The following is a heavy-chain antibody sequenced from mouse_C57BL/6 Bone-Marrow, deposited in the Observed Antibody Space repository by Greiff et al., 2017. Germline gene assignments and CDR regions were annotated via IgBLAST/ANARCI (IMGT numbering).Heavy chain of an antibody. V-gene: IGHV1-52*01. J-gene: IGHJ4*01. CDR3: ARDDGYSLYAMDY. CDR1: GYTFTSYW. CDR2: IDPSDSET. D-gene: IGHD2-3*01. Sequence: VQLQQPGAELVRPGSSVKLSCKASGYTFTSYWMHWVKQRPIQGLEWIGNIDPSDSETHYNQKFKDKATLTVDKSSSTAYMQLSSLTSEDSAVYYCARDDGYSLYAMDYWGQGTSVTVSS.